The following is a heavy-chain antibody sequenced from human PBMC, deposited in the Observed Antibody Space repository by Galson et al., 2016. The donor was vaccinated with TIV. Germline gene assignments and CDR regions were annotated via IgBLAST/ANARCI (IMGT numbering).Heavy chain of an antibody. CDR2: IYCDDEK. Sequence: PALVTPTQTLTLTCPFSAFSLRTAAAGVGWIRQPPGTALEWLALIYCDDEKHYSQSLRNRLTITKDTFRNKVAHKVTDLDPVDTATYYCAHSIAARPILQDWGPGPKVAVSS. V-gene: IGHV2-5*02. CDR3: AHSIAARPILQD. D-gene: IGHD6-6*01. J-gene: IGHJ1*01. CDR1: AFSLRTAAAG.